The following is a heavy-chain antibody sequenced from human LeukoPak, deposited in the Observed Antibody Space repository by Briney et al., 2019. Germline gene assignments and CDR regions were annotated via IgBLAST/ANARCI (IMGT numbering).Heavy chain of an antibody. Sequence: PGRSLRLSCAASGFTFSDYGMHWVRRAPGKGLEWVAVIWYDGSNKYYAASVKGRFTISRDNSKNTLYLQMNSLRAEDTAVYYCAKGNSSGFDYWGQGTLVTVSS. CDR3: AKGNSSGFDY. CDR2: IWYDGSNK. J-gene: IGHJ4*02. V-gene: IGHV3-33*06. D-gene: IGHD6-6*01. CDR1: GFTFSDYG.